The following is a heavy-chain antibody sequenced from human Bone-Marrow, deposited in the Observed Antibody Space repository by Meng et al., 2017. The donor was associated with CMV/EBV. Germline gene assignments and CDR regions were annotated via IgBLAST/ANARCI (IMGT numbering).Heavy chain of an antibody. CDR2: IYPGDSDT. CDR3: ARQDGVALYYFDY. D-gene: IGHD3-10*01. Sequence: GESLKISCKGSGYSFASYWIGWVRQMPGKGLEWMGIIYPGDSDTRYSPSFQGQVTISADKSISTAFLQWSSLKAADTAIYYCARQDGVALYYFDYWGQGTLVTVSS. V-gene: IGHV5-51*01. J-gene: IGHJ4*02. CDR1: GYSFASYW.